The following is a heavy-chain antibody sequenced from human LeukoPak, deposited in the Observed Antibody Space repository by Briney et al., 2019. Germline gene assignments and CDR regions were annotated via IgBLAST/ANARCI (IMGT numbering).Heavy chain of an antibody. Sequence: GESLKISCKGSGYSFTSYWIGWVRQVPGKGLEWMGIIYPGDSDTRYSPSFQGQVTISADKSISTAYLQWSSLKASDTAMYYCARLVHYDFWSGLDDYWGQGTLVTVSS. D-gene: IGHD3-3*01. CDR2: IYPGDSDT. V-gene: IGHV5-51*01. J-gene: IGHJ4*02. CDR3: ARLVHYDFWSGLDDY. CDR1: GYSFTSYW.